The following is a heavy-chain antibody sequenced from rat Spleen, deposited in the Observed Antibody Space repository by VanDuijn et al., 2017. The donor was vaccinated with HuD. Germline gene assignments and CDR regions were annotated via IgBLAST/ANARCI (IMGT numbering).Heavy chain of an antibody. CDR3: TRMMVTLKGPFAY. D-gene: IGHD1-12*03. Sequence: EVHLQESGPGLVKPSQSLSLTCSVTGDSITNIYWGWIRKFPGNKMEWMGYINYSGSTAYTPSLKSRISITRDTSKNQFFLQVNSVTTEDTAIYYCTRMMVTLKGPFAYWGQGTLVTVSS. V-gene: IGHV3-1*01. CDR2: INYSGST. CDR1: GDSITNIY. J-gene: IGHJ3*01.